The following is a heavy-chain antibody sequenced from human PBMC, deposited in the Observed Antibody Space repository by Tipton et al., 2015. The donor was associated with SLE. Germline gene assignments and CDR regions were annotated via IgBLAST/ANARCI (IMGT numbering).Heavy chain of an antibody. CDR3: ARRDVEMAPLGFDY. CDR2: FYPGGTT. V-gene: IGHV4-4*07. CDR1: GDSISNYY. Sequence: TLSLTCTVSGDSISNYYWSWIRQSAGKGLEWMGRFYPGGTTSYNPSFKSRVTMSADTSKNQFSLKLSTVTAADTAVYYCARRDVEMAPLGFDYWGQGTLVTVSS. J-gene: IGHJ4*02. D-gene: IGHD5-24*01.